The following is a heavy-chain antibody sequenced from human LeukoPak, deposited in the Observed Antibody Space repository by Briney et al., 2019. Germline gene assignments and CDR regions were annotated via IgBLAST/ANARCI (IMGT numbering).Heavy chain of an antibody. CDR2: ISGSGGST. Sequence: GGSLRLPCAASGFTFSSYAMSWVRQAPGKGLEWVSAISGSGGSTYYADSVKGRFTISRDNSKNTLYLQMNSLRAEDTAVYCCAKPAYSSRLGYFDYWGQGTLVTVSS. V-gene: IGHV3-23*01. D-gene: IGHD6-19*01. J-gene: IGHJ4*02. CDR1: GFTFSSYA. CDR3: AKPAYSSRLGYFDY.